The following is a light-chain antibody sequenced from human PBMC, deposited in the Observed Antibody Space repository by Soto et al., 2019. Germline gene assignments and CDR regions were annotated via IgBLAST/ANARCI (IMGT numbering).Light chain of an antibody. CDR1: SSEVGVHNF. CDR3: SSYTTSFTWV. CDR2: GVT. J-gene: IGLJ3*02. V-gene: IGLV2-14*01. Sequence: QSALTQPASVSGSPGQSISISCTGTSSEVGVHNFVSWYQQYPGKAPKVLIYGVTNRPSGVSNRFSGSKSGNTASLTISGLQAEDEADYYCSSYTTSFTWVFGGGTKVTVL.